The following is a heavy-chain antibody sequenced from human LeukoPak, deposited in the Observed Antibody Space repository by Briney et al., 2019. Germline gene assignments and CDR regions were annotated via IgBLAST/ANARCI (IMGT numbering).Heavy chain of an antibody. CDR2: ISGSGGST. CDR1: GFTFSSYA. D-gene: IGHD6-13*01. CDR3: ASPTDSSSWFPPPLQH. J-gene: IGHJ1*01. V-gene: IGHV3-23*01. Sequence: PGGSLRLSCAASGFTFSSYAMSWVRQAPGKGLEWVSAISGSGGSTYYADSVKGRFTISRDNSKNTLYLQMNSLRAEDTAVYYCASPTDSSSWFPPPLQHWGQGTLVTVSS.